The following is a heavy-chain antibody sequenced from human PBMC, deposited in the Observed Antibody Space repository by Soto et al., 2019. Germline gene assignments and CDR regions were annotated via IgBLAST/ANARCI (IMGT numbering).Heavy chain of an antibody. CDR2: IYPGDSDT. J-gene: IGHJ6*03. D-gene: IGHD6-6*01. Sequence: GESLKISCKGSGYSFTSYWIGWVRQMPGKGLEWMGIIYPGDSDTRYSPSFQGQVTISADKSISTAYLQWSSLKASDTAMYYCARQHSSSHQYYYYYMDVWGKGTTVTVS. CDR3: ARQHSSSHQYYYYYMDV. V-gene: IGHV5-51*01. CDR1: GYSFTSYW.